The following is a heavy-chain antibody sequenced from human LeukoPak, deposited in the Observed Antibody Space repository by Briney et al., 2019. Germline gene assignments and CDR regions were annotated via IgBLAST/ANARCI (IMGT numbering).Heavy chain of an antibody. V-gene: IGHV7-4-1*02. CDR2: INTNTGDP. CDR3: ARHWKLFDC. Sequence: ASVKVSCKASGYTFINYAISWVRLAPGQGLELMGWINTNTGDPTYAQGFTGRFVFSVDTSVTTAFLQISSLKAEDTAVYYCARHWKLFDCWGQGTLVTVSS. CDR1: GYTFINYA. D-gene: IGHD1-1*01. J-gene: IGHJ4*02.